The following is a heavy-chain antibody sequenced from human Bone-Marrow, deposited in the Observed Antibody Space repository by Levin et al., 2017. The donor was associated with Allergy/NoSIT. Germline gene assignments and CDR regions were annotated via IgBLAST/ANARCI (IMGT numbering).Heavy chain of an antibody. Sequence: SVKVSCKASGGTFSSYAISWVRQAPGQGLEWMGGIIPIFGTANYAQKFQGRVTITADESTSTAYMELSSLRSEDTAVYYCARAQLGYCSSTSCYVGWFDPWGQGTLVTVSS. J-gene: IGHJ5*02. D-gene: IGHD2-2*01. CDR3: ARAQLGYCSSTSCYVGWFDP. CDR2: IIPIFGTA. V-gene: IGHV1-69*13. CDR1: GGTFSSYA.